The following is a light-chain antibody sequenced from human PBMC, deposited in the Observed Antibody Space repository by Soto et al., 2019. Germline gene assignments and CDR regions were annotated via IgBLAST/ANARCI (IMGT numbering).Light chain of an antibody. J-gene: IGKJ2*01. CDR3: LQHQSYPAT. Sequence: DIQMTQSPSSLSASVGDRVTITCRASQDIRSALGWYQEKPGQAPTRLIYRTSTSQSVVSSRFSGAGSGTEFTITIRSLQPEDFATYYCLQHQSYPATFGQGT. CDR2: RTS. CDR1: QDIRSA. V-gene: IGKV1-17*01.